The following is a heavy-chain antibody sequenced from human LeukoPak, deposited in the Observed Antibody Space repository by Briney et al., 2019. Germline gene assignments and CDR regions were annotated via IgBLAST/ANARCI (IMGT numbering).Heavy chain of an antibody. CDR3: ARENDRGTYYDILTGSIDY. J-gene: IGHJ4*02. CDR1: GFTFSSYS. V-gene: IGHV3-21*01. Sequence: GGSLRLSCAASGFTFSSYSMNWVRQAAGKGLEWVSSIRSSSSYIYYADSVKGRFTISRDNAKNSLYLQMNSLRAEDTAVYYCARENDRGTYYDILTGSIDYWGQGTLVTVSS. CDR2: IRSSSSYI. D-gene: IGHD3-9*01.